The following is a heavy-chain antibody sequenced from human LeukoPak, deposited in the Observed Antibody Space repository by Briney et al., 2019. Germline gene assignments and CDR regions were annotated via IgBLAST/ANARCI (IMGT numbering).Heavy chain of an antibody. J-gene: IGHJ4*02. CDR2: INHSGST. D-gene: IGHD4-23*01. CDR1: GGSFSGYY. Sequence: SETLSLTCAVYGGSFSGYYWSWIRQPPGKGLEWIGEINHSGSTNYNPSLKSRVTISVDTSKNQFSLRLSSVTAADTAIYYCARLRSYGGNRGIDYWGQGTLVAVSS. CDR3: ARLRSYGGNRGIDY. V-gene: IGHV4-34*01.